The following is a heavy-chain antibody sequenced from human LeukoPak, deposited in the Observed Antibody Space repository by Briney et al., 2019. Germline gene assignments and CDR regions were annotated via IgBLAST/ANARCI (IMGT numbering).Heavy chain of an antibody. CDR2: IIPIFGTA. CDR1: GGTFSSYA. J-gene: IGHJ6*03. Sequence: ASVKVSCKASGGTFSSYAISWVRQAPGQGLEWMGRIIPIFGTANYAQKFQGRVTITADKSTSTAYMELSSPRSEDTAVYYCARERPITIFGVAHYYYYYMDVWGKGTTVTVSS. CDR3: ARERPITIFGVAHYYYYYMDV. V-gene: IGHV1-69*06. D-gene: IGHD3-3*01.